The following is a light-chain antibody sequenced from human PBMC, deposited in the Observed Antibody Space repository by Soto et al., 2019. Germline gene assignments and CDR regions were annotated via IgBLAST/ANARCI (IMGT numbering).Light chain of an antibody. CDR3: QQYNSYSPT. J-gene: IGKJ1*01. Sequence: DIQSTRSPPTLSASVVDRVTITCRASQSISVWLAWYQQKAGKAPNLLIYKASRLESGVPSRFSGSGSETEFTLTISGLQPGDSATYYCQQYNSYSPTFGQGTKVDI. CDR2: KAS. CDR1: QSISVW. V-gene: IGKV1-5*03.